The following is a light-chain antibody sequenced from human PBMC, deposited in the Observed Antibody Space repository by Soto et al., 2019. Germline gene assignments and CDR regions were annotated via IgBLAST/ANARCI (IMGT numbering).Light chain of an antibody. CDR1: SNDVGGHSS. V-gene: IGLV2-14*03. Sequence: QSVLTQPASVSGSPGQSITISCTGTSNDVGGHSSVSWYQQHPGKAPKFMIYDVSNRPSGVSNRFSGSKSGNTASLTISGLQAEDEADYYCSSYTDSSTVIFGGGTKVTVL. CDR2: DVS. CDR3: SSYTDSSTVI. J-gene: IGLJ2*01.